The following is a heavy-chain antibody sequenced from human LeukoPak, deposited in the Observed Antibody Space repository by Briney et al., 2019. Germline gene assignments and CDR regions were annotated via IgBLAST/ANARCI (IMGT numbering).Heavy chain of an antibody. J-gene: IGHJ4*02. D-gene: IGHD6-13*01. CDR2: ISYDGSNK. CDR3: ARDSLAGGVDY. Sequence: GRSLRLSCAASGFTFSSYGMHWVRQAPGKGLEWLAVISYDGSNKYYADSVKGRFTISRDNSKNTLYLQMNSLRAEDTAVYYCARDSLAGGVDYWGQGTLVTVSS. V-gene: IGHV3-30*03. CDR1: GFTFSSYG.